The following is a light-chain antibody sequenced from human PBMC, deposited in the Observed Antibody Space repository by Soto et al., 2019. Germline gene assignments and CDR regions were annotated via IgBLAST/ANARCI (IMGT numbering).Light chain of an antibody. V-gene: IGKV1-5*01. Sequence: DIQMTQSPSTLSATAGDRVTITCRASQSISSWLAWYQHKPGKAPKLLIYDASNLDSGVPSRFSGSGSGTEFSLTISNLKTDDCETSYCQQYENYWTFGQGTKVDIK. CDR1: QSISSW. CDR3: QQYENYWT. CDR2: DAS. J-gene: IGKJ1*01.